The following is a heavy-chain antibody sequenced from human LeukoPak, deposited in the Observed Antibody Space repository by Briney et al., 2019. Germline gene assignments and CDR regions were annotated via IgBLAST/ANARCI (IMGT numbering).Heavy chain of an antibody. CDR3: ARLSQQTFDI. V-gene: IGHV1-46*01. CDR1: GYTFTTYY. J-gene: IGHJ3*02. Sequence: ASVKVSCKASGYTFTTYYMHWVRQAPGQGLEWMGIIDPSGGSTSYAQKFQGRVTMTRDTSTSTVYMELSSLRSVDTAVYYCARLSQQTFDIWGQGTLVTVSS. CDR2: IDPSGGST.